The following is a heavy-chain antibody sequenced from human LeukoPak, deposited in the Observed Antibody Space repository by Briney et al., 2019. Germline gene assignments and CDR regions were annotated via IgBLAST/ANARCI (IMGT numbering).Heavy chain of an antibody. CDR3: ARCDTYYDFWSGYAQNWFDP. Sequence: PGGSLRLSCAASGFTFSSYWISWVRQAPGKELEWVANIKQDGSEKYYVDSVKGRFTISRDNAKHSLYLQMNSLRAEDTAVYYCARCDTYYDFWSGYAQNWFDPWGQGTLVTVSS. V-gene: IGHV3-7*01. CDR1: GFTFSSYW. CDR2: IKQDGSEK. J-gene: IGHJ5*02. D-gene: IGHD3-3*01.